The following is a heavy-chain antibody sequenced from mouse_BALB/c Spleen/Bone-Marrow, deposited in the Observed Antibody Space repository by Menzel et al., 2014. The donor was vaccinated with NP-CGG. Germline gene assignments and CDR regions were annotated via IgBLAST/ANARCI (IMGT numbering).Heavy chain of an antibody. D-gene: IGHD1-1*01. CDR1: GFTFSSFG. V-gene: IGHV5-17*02. J-gene: IGHJ4*01. CDR2: ISSGSSTI. CDR3: ARAGYCGSSPYYAMDY. Sequence: EVQVVESGGGLVQPGGSRKLSCAASGFTFSSFGMHWVRQAPEKGLEWVAYISSGSSTIYYADTVKGRFPISRDNPYNTLFLQMTSLRSEDTAMYYCARAGYCGSSPYYAMDYWGQGTSVTVSS.